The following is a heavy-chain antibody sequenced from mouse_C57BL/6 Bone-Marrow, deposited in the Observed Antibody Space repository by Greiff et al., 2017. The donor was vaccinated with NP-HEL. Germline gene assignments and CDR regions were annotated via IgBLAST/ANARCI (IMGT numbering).Heavy chain of an antibody. V-gene: IGHV1-81*01. CDR3: ARRYYSNYGFDY. CDR1: GYTFTSYG. Sequence: QVQLQQSGAELARPGASVKLSCKASGYTFTSYGISWVKQRTGQGLEWIGEIYPRSGNTYYNEQFKGKATRTADKSSSTAYMELRSLTSEDSAVYFCARRYYSNYGFDYWGQGTTLTVSS. CDR2: IYPRSGNT. J-gene: IGHJ2*01. D-gene: IGHD2-5*01.